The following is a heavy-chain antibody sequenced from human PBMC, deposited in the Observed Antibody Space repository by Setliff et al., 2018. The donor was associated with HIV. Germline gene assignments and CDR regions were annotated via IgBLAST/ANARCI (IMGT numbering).Heavy chain of an antibody. Sequence: PGESLKTSCKGSGYSITTYWIGWVRQMPGKGPEWMGIIYPADSDTRYSPSFQGQVTIPADKSISTAYLQWSSLKAPDTAMYYCARGAGYNCWSGPDYWGQGTLVTVSS. CDR1: GYSITTYW. V-gene: IGHV5-51*01. J-gene: IGHJ4*02. CDR3: ARGAGYNCWSGPDY. D-gene: IGHD3-3*01. CDR2: IYPADSDT.